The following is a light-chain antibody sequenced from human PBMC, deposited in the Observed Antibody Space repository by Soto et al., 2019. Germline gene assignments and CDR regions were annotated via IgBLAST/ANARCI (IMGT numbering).Light chain of an antibody. Sequence: DIQMTQSPSSLSASVGDRVTITCLASQGISNYLAWYQQKPGKVPKLRIYAASTVQSGVPSRFSGSGSGTDFTLTISSLQPEDVATYYCQKYNSAPLTFGGGTKVEIK. J-gene: IGKJ4*01. CDR1: QGISNY. CDR2: AAS. CDR3: QKYNSAPLT. V-gene: IGKV1-27*01.